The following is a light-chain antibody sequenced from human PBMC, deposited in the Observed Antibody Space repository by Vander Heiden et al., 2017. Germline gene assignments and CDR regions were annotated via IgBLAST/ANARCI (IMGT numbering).Light chain of an antibody. J-gene: IGKJ5*01. CDR2: KAS. CDR3: QQGNSYPIT. V-gene: IGKV1-5*03. CDR1: QSISSW. Sequence: DIQITHSPSTLSASVGDRVTITCRASQSISSWLAWYQQKPGKAPKLLIYKASSLESGVPSRFSGSGSGTEFTLTISSLQPDDFATYYCQQGNSYPITFGQGTRLEIK.